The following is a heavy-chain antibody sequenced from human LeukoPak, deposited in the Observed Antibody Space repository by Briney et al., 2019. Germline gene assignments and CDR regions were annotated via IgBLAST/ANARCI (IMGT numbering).Heavy chain of an antibody. CDR3: ARAGGKWEPPPFDY. CDR1: GFTVSSNY. CDR2: SSSSSSYI. D-gene: IGHD1-26*01. V-gene: IGHV3-21*01. J-gene: IGHJ4*02. Sequence: GGSLRLSCAVSGFTVSSNYMSWVRQAPGKGLEWVSSSSSSSSYIYYADSVKGRFTISRDNAKNSLYLQMNSLRAEDTAVYYCARAGGKWEPPPFDYWGQGTLVTVSS.